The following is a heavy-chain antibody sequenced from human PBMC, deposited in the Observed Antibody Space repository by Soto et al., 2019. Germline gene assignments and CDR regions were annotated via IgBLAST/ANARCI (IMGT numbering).Heavy chain of an antibody. J-gene: IGHJ4*02. CDR2: IKEDGTEK. V-gene: IGHV3-7*03. Sequence: EVQLVESGGGLVQPGGSLRLSCAASGFTFSNYWMNWVHQAPGGGLEWVANIKEDGTEKTYVDSVEGRFTISRDNAKNSLDLQMNSLRVGDTAMYYCARGPLDYWGQGTLVTVSS. CDR1: GFTFSNYW. CDR3: ARGPLDY.